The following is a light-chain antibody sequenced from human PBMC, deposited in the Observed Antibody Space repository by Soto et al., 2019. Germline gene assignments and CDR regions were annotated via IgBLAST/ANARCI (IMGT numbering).Light chain of an antibody. CDR1: QSVSSN. CDR2: RTS. CDR3: QQYYSYPQT. Sequence: EIGMTQSPSTLSLAPWERATLVGMASQSVSSNLAWYQQKPGQAPRPLMFRTSTRATGFPARFSAGGSGTDFNLTISCLQSEDFATYYCQQYYSYPQTFGQGTKVDI. J-gene: IGKJ1*01. V-gene: IGKV3-15*01.